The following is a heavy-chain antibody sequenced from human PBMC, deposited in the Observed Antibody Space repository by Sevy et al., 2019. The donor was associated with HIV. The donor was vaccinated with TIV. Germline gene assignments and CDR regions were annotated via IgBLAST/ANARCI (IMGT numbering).Heavy chain of an antibody. CDR3: ARELPPSATTVAHFDY. V-gene: IGHV3-48*03. J-gene: IGHJ4*02. CDR1: GFTFSSYE. D-gene: IGHD4-17*01. CDR2: ISNSGTTI. Sequence: GGSLRLSCAASGFTFSSYEMHWVRQAPGRGLEWVSYISNSGTTISYSDSVRGRFSISRDNARNSLYLQMNSLRAEDTAVYYCARELPPSATTVAHFDYWGQRTLVTVSS.